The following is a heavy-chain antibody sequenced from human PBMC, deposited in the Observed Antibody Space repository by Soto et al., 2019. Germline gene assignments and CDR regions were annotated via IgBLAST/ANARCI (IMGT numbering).Heavy chain of an antibody. CDR3: ASELAVAGTGYYFDY. V-gene: IGHV3-30-3*01. CDR2: ISYDGSNK. Sequence: PGGSLRLSCAASGFTFSSYAMHWVRQAPGKGLEWVAVISYDGSNKYYADSVKGRFTISRDNSKNTLYLQMNSLRAEDTAVYYCASELAVAGTGYYFDYWGQGTLVTVSS. CDR1: GFTFSSYA. J-gene: IGHJ4*02. D-gene: IGHD6-19*01.